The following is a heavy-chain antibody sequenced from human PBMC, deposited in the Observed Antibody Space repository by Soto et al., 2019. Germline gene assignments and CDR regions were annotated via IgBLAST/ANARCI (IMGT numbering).Heavy chain of an antibody. CDR1: GGSISSGGYY. V-gene: IGHV4-31*03. Sequence: PSETLSLTCTVSGGSISSGGYYWSWIRQHPGKGLEWIGYIFYSGNTYYTPSLKSRVTISVDTSKNQFSLKLSSVTAADTAVYYCARATYYYDSSGYSDRVLDYGGQGTLVTSP. D-gene: IGHD3-22*01. CDR3: ARATYYYDSSGYSDRVLDY. CDR2: IFYSGNT. J-gene: IGHJ4*02.